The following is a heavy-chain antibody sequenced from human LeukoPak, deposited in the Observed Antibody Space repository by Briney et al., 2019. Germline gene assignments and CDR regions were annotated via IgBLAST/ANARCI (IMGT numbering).Heavy chain of an antibody. V-gene: IGHV4-59*01. CDR1: GGSISSYY. Sequence: SETLSLTCTVSGGSISSYYWSWIRQPPGKGLEWIGYIYYSGSTNYNPSPKSRVTISVDTSKNQFSLKLSSVTAADTAVYYCARYSSGADYFDYWGRGTLLTVSS. CDR3: ARYSSGADYFDY. CDR2: IYYSGST. J-gene: IGHJ4*02. D-gene: IGHD2-15*01.